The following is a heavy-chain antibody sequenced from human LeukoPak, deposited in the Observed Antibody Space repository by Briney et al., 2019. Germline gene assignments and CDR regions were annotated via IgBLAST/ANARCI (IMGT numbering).Heavy chain of an antibody. CDR1: GLTFSNAW. CDR2: IKSKSHGGRT. Sequence: GGSLRLPCGASGLTFSNAWMSWVRQAPGKGLEWVGRIKSKSHGGRTDYAAPVKGRFTISRDDSKNTLYLQMNSLKIEDTAVYHCSTSGQHWDVFDYWGQGTLVTVSS. D-gene: IGHD1-1*01. CDR3: STSGQHWDVFDY. V-gene: IGHV3-15*01. J-gene: IGHJ4*02.